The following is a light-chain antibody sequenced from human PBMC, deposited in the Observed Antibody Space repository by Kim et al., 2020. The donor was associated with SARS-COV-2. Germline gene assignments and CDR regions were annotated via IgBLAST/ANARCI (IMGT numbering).Light chain of an antibody. CDR2: CAS. CDR3: QQDCTPPHT. J-gene: IGKJ2*01. V-gene: IGKV3-20*01. CDR1: QSVTSNA. Sequence: SSAGQRAPPSRSARQSVTSNALAWHKQNPGPAPRLHGSCASTRAPDTPHSGSGTGSGTDFTLTIMRLEPYDCAVYYRQQDCTPPHTFGQGTKLEI.